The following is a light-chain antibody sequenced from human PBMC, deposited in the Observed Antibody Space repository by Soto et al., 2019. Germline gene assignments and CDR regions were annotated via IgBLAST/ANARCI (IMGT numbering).Light chain of an antibody. V-gene: IGKV4-1*01. CDR2: WVS. Sequence: DIVMTQSPDSLAVSLGERVTISCKSSQTILSTSNNKHYLAWFRQKPGQPPKLLIYWVSTRESGVPDRFSGSGSGTDFTLTITSLQAEDVAIYSCHQYYSVPPTFGQGTRLEIK. CDR3: HQYYSVPPT. J-gene: IGKJ5*01. CDR1: QTILSTSNNKHY.